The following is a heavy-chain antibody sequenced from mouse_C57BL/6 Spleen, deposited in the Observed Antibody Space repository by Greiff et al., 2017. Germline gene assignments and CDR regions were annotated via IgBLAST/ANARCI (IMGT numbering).Heavy chain of an antibody. J-gene: IGHJ2*01. V-gene: IGHV1-4*01. CDR1: GYTFTSYT. D-gene: IGHD2-3*01. CDR3: ARIDGYYDY. CDR2: INPSSGYT. Sequence: QVQLKESGAELARPGASVKMSCKASGYTFTSYTMHWVKQRPGQGLEWIGYINPSSGYTKYNQKFKDKATLTADKSSRTAYMQLSSLTSEDSAVYYCARIDGYYDYWGQGTTLTVSS.